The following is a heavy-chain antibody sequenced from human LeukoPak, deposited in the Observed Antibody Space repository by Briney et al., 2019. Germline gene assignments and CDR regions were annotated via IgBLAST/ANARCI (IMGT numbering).Heavy chain of an antibody. CDR1: GGTFSSYA. D-gene: IGHD2-2*01. CDR3: ARAVIDCSSTSCLWFDP. CDR2: IIPIFGTA. Sequence: SVKVSCKASGGTFSSYAISWVRQAPGQGLEWVGGIIPIFGTANYAQKFQGRVTITADESTSTAYMELSSLRSEDTAVYYCARAVIDCSSTSCLWFDPWGQGTLVTVSS. J-gene: IGHJ5*02. V-gene: IGHV1-69*13.